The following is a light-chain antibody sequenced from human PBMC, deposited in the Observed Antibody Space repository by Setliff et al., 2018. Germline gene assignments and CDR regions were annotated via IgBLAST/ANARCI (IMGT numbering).Light chain of an antibody. Sequence: QSALSQPASVSGSPGQSITISCTGTSSDVGGFKYVSWYQQHAGKAPKLVIYDVSNRPSGVSKRFSGSKSGNTASLTISGLQTEDEADYYCSSETDRSSTTFVFGTGTKVTV. CDR3: SSETDRSSTTFV. J-gene: IGLJ1*01. CDR1: SSDVGGFKY. V-gene: IGLV2-14*03. CDR2: DVS.